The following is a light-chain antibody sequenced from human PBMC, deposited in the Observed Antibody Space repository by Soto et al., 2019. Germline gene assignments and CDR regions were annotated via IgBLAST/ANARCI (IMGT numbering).Light chain of an antibody. CDR2: EGS. V-gene: IGLV2-23*03. J-gene: IGLJ1*01. Sequence: QSVLTQPRSVSGSPGQSVAISCTGTSSDVGGYNYVSWYQQHPGKAPKLMIYEGSKRPSGVSNRFSGSKSGNTASLTISGLQAEDETDYYCCSYAGSSTLFGTGTKVTVL. CDR3: CSYAGSSTL. CDR1: SSDVGGYNY.